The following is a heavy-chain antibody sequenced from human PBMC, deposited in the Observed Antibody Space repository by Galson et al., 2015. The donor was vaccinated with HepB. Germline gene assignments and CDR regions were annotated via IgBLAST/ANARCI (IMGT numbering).Heavy chain of an antibody. CDR1: GGSISSDYHY. V-gene: IGHV4-39*07. CDR3: ARNFYGDSLAFDY. J-gene: IGHJ4*02. CDR2: IFHRGNT. Sequence: ETLSLTCTVSGGSISSDYHYWGWIRQPTGKGLEWIGAIFHRGNTYHNSSLKSRITISVDTSKNQFSLTLSSLTAADTAIYFCARNFYGDSLAFDYWGQGNLVTVSS. D-gene: IGHD4-17*01.